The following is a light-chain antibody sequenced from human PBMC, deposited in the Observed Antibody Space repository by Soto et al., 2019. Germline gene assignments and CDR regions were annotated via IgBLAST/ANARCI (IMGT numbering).Light chain of an antibody. CDR1: SSDVGGYNY. CDR3: SSYAGSNNFV. CDR2: EVT. Sequence: QSALTQPPSASGSPGQSVTISCTGTSSDVGGYNYVSWYQQHPDKAPKLMIYEVTKRPSGVPDRFSGSKSGNTASLTVSGLQAEDEADYYCSSYAGSNNFVFGTGTKPTVL. V-gene: IGLV2-8*01. J-gene: IGLJ1*01.